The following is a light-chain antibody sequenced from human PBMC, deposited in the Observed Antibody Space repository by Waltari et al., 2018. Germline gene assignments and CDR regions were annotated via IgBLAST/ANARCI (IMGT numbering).Light chain of an antibody. V-gene: IGLV1-44*01. J-gene: IGLJ3*02. CDR1: TSNIGSNI. CDR2: SNN. CDR3: ATWDDSLNGVV. Sequence: QSVLTQPPSASGTPGQRVTFSCFGSTSNIGSNIVSWYRHFPGTAPKLLMHSNNHRPSGVPDRVSGSKSGPSASLVISGLQSDDEATYYCATWDDSLNGVVFGGGTKLTVL.